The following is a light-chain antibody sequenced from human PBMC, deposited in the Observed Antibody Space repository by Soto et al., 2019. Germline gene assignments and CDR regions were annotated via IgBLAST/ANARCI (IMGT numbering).Light chain of an antibody. CDR3: QQRSNGSLFT. CDR2: DAS. V-gene: IGKV3-11*01. J-gene: IGKJ3*01. CDR1: QSISRF. Sequence: EIVLTQSPATLSLSPGERATLSCRASQSISRFLAWYQQKPGQAPRLLIYDASNKPAGIPARFSGSGSGTDFTLTISSLEPEDFAVDYCQQRSNGSLFTFGPGTKVDFK.